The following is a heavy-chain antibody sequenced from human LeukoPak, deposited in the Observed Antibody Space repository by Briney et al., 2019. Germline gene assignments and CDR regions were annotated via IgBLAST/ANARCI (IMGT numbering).Heavy chain of an antibody. Sequence: SETLSLTCAVYGGSFSGYYWSWIRQPPGKGLEWIGEINHSGGTNCNPSLKSRVTISVDTSKNQFSLKLSSVTAADTAVYYCARASARSRYSSSPRDAFDIWGQGTMVTVSS. CDR2: INHSGGT. D-gene: IGHD6-6*01. V-gene: IGHV4-34*01. J-gene: IGHJ3*02. CDR3: ARASARSRYSSSPRDAFDI. CDR1: GGSFSGYY.